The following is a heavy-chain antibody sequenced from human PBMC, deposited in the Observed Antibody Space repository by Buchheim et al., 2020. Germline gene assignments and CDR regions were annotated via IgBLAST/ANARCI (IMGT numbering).Heavy chain of an antibody. CDR1: GGSFSRSS. V-gene: IGHV4-34*02. Sequence: QVQLQQWGAGLLKPSETLSLNCAVYGGSFSRSSWSWIRQTPGKGLEWIGEINHTGSTNYNPSLKSRVTISVDGSKNQVSLKLTSVTAADTAVYYCAVTTRGDFWSWGWFDPWGQGTL. D-gene: IGHD3-3*01. J-gene: IGHJ5*02. CDR3: AVTTRGDFWSWGWFDP. CDR2: INHTGST.